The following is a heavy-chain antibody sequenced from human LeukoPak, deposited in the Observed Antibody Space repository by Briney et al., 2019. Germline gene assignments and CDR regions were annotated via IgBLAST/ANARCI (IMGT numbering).Heavy chain of an antibody. D-gene: IGHD3-10*01. J-gene: IGHJ4*02. V-gene: IGHV5-51*01. CDR3: AYSGSYYNPPFQY. Sequence: GESLKISCKGSGYFVTHHWIGWVRQMPGKGLEWMAIIHTGNSDSKYSPSFQGQVTMSVDKSISTAYLQWSSLKASDTAMYYCAYSGSYYNPPFQYWGQGTLVTVSS. CDR2: IHTGNSDS. CDR1: GYFVTHHW.